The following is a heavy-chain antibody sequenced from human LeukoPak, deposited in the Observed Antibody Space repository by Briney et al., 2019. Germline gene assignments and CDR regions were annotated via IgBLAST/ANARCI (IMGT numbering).Heavy chain of an antibody. CDR3: AKDAGSWYVGYYYYGMDV. CDR2: ISWDGGST. V-gene: IGHV3-43D*03. CDR1: GFTFDDYA. D-gene: IGHD6-13*01. Sequence: GGSLRLSCAASGFTFDDYAMHWVRQAPGKGLEWVSLISWDGGSTYYADSVKGRFTISRDNSKNSLYLQMNSLRAEDTALYYCAKDAGSWYVGYYYYGMDVWGQGTTVTVSS. J-gene: IGHJ6*02.